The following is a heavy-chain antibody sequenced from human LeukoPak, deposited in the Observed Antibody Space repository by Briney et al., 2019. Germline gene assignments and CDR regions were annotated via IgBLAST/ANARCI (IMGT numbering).Heavy chain of an antibody. CDR3: SRPRSTMWGLGAFHM. Sequence: GGSLRLSCAASGYTFSSYAMSWVRQAPGKGLEWVSAISGSGGSTYYAHSVKGRFTISRDNSKNTLYLQMNSLRADDRAVDYCSRPRSTMWGLGAFHMWAQGTMVTLSS. V-gene: IGHV3-23*01. D-gene: IGHD1-1*01. CDR1: GYTFSSYA. CDR2: ISGSGGST. J-gene: IGHJ3*02.